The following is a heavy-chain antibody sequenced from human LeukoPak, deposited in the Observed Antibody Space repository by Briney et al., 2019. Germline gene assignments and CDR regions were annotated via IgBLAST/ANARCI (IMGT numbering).Heavy chain of an antibody. Sequence: GGSLRLSCAASGFTFSSYAMHWVRQAPGKGLEYVSAIAPAGVSAYYANSVRDRFITSRDNSKNTLYLQMGSLRAEDMAVYYCTRYGGGQASYDYWGQGTLVTVSS. D-gene: IGHD3-10*01. CDR3: TRYGGGQASYDY. J-gene: IGHJ4*02. CDR2: IAPAGVSA. V-gene: IGHV3-64*01. CDR1: GFTFSSYA.